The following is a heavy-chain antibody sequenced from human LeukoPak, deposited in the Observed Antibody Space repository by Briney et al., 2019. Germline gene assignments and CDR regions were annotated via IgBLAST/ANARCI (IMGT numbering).Heavy chain of an antibody. V-gene: IGHV3-30*02. D-gene: IGHD3-10*01. CDR2: IHYDGARS. CDR3: VRAGRELGYYHDF. CDR1: GFTFSGYG. J-gene: IGHJ4*02. Sequence: GGSLRLSCAASGFTFSGYGMHWVRQAPGKGLEWVAFIHYDGARSYYADSVKGRFTISRDNAKNSLYLQMNSLRADDTAVYYCVRAGRELGYYHDFWGQGTLVTVSS.